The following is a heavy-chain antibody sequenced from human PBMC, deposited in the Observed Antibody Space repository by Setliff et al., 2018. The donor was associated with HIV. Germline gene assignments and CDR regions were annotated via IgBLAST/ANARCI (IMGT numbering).Heavy chain of an antibody. CDR1: GGSISGHY. J-gene: IGHJ4*02. D-gene: IGHD3-22*01. CDR2: MFSSGSA. Sequence: PSETLSLTCSVSGGSISGHYWGWVRQPPGKGLEWIGYMFSSGSAQYNSSLQSRVSMSADTSKNQFSLRLTSVTVADTAVYFCVRVFYDATDYYQYYFDYWGQGTLVTVSS. CDR3: VRVFYDATDYYQYYFDY. V-gene: IGHV4-59*11.